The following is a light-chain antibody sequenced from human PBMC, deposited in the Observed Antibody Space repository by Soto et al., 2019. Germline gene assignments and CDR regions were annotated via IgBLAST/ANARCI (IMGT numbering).Light chain of an antibody. J-gene: IGKJ1*01. V-gene: IGKV1-5*01. CDR3: QHYNTYSPGT. CDR1: QSLSSW. Sequence: DIQMTQSPSTLSASVGARVTITCRASQSLSSWLAWYQQKPGKAPKLLIYDVSSLESGVPSRFSGSGSGTEFTLTISSLQPADFATYYCQHYNTYSPGTFGQGTKVDIK. CDR2: DVS.